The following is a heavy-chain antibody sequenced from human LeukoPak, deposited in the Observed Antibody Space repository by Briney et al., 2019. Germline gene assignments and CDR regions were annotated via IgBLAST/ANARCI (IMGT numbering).Heavy chain of an antibody. CDR2: ISGSGGST. D-gene: IGHD5-12*01. CDR1: GFTFSSYA. J-gene: IGHJ5*02. V-gene: IGHV3-23*01. CDR3: ASVPTYDWPNWFDP. Sequence: GGSLRLSCAASGFTFSSYAMSRVRQAPGKGLEWVSAISGSGGSTYYADSVKGRFTISRDNSKNTLYLQMNSLRAEDTAVYYCASVPTYDWPNWFDPWGQGTLVTVSS.